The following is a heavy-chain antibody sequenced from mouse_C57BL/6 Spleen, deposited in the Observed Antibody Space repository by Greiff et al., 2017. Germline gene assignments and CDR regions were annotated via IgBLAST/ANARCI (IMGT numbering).Heavy chain of an antibody. CDR2: IHPGSGST. CDR1: GYTFTSYW. D-gene: IGHD1-1*01. CDR3: ARLAYYGSNLYFDV. Sequence: QVQLQQPGAELVKPGASVKMSCKASGYTFTSYWIPWVKQRPGQGLEWIGVIHPGSGSTNYNEKFKSKATLTVDTSSSTAYMQLSSLTSEDAAVYYCARLAYYGSNLYFDVWGTGTTVTVSS. J-gene: IGHJ1*03. V-gene: IGHV1-55*01.